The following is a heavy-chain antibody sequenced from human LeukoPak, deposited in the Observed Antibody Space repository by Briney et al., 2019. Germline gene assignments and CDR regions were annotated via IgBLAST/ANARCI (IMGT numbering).Heavy chain of an antibody. CDR1: GGSISSYY. CDR3: ARVSQDPVVVAEDYYYYMDV. J-gene: IGHJ6*03. V-gene: IGHV4-59*01. D-gene: IGHD2-15*01. Sequence: SETLSLTCTVSGGSISSYYWSWIRQPPGKGLEWIGYIYYSGSTNYNPSLKSRVTLSVDTSKNQFSLKLSSVTAADTAVYYCARVSQDPVVVAEDYYYYMDVWGKGTTVTVSS. CDR2: IYYSGST.